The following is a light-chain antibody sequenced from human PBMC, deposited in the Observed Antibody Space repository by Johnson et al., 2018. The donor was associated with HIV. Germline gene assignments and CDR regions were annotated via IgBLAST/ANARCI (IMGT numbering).Light chain of an antibody. Sequence: QSVLTQPPSVSAAPGQKVTISCSGSSSNIGNNYVSWYQQLPGTAPKLLIYENNKRPSGIPDRFSGSKFGTSATLGITGLQTGDEADYHCATWDSGLSVYVFGTGTKVTVL. CDR2: ENN. CDR1: SSNIGNNY. J-gene: IGLJ1*01. V-gene: IGLV1-51*02. CDR3: ATWDSGLSVYV.